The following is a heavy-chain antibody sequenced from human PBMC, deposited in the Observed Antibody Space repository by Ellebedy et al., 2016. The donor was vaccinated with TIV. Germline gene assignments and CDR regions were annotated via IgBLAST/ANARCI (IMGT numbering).Heavy chain of an antibody. V-gene: IGHV1-46*04. CDR1: GYTFTSYY. Sequence: AASVKVSCKASGYTFTSYYMHWMRQAPGKGLEWMGIINPSGGSTSYAQKLQGRVTMTRDTSTSTVYMELSSLRSDDTAVYYCARMYSSGSYYFDYWGQGTLVTVSS. CDR2: INPSGGST. J-gene: IGHJ4*02. CDR3: ARMYSSGSYYFDY. D-gene: IGHD6-19*01.